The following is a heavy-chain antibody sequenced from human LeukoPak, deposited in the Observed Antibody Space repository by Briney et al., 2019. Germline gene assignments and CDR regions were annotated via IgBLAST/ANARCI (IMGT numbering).Heavy chain of an antibody. D-gene: IGHD3-22*01. CDR1: GYSFTSYW. J-gene: IGHJ3*02. Sequence: GESLKISCKGSGYSFTSYWIGWVRQVPGKGLEWMGIIYPGDSDTRYSPSFQGQVTISADKSISTAYLQWSSLKASDTAMYYCARQEWNYYDSSGYNAFDIWGQGTMVTVSS. CDR3: ARQEWNYYDSSGYNAFDI. V-gene: IGHV5-51*01. CDR2: IYPGDSDT.